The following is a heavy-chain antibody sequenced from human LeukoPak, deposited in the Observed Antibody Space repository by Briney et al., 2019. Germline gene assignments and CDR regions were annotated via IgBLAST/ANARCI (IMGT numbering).Heavy chain of an antibody. J-gene: IGHJ3*02. D-gene: IGHD2-8*02. V-gene: IGHV4-39*02. CDR1: GGSISSSSYY. Sequence: SETLSLTCTVSGGSISSSSYYWGWIRQPPGKGLEWIGSIYYSGSTYYNPSLKSRVTISVDTSKNQFSLKLSSVTAADTAVYYCARDSPGHAFDIWGQGTMVTVSS. CDR2: IYYSGST. CDR3: ARDSPGHAFDI.